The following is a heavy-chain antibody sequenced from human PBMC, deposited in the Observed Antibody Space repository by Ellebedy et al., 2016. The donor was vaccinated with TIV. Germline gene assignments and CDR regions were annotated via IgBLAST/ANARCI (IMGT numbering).Heavy chain of an antibody. J-gene: IGHJ4*02. CDR1: GFTFSSHW. V-gene: IGHV3-7*02. Sequence: GESLKISXVASGFTFSSHWMSWVRQAPGKGLEWVAKIKQDGSEKYYVDSVKGRFTISRDNAKNSLYLQMNSLRAEDTAVYYCAGRGYWGQGTLVTVSS. CDR2: IKQDGSEK. D-gene: IGHD3-10*01. CDR3: AGRGY.